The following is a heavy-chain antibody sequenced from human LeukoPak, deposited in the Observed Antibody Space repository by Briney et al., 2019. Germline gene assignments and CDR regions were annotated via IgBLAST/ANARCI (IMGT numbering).Heavy chain of an antibody. V-gene: IGHV3-23*01. CDR2: VRLSGGGT. Sequence: PGGSLRLFCAASGFILPKYAMSWVRQAPGKGLEWVASVRLSGGGTEYADSVKGRFTISRDNSQNTLSLHMNSLEAGDTAVYYCAKEGAVSTGGLYWYFDLWGRGTLVTVSS. J-gene: IGHJ2*01. D-gene: IGHD4-17*01. CDR3: AKEGAVSTGGLYWYFDL. CDR1: GFILPKYA.